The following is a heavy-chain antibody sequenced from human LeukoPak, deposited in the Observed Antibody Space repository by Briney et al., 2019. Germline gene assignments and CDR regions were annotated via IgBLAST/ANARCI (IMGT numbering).Heavy chain of an antibody. J-gene: IGHJ3*02. CDR3: ARALAEYSSSSTAFDI. CDR2: IIPIFGTA. D-gene: IGHD6-6*01. V-gene: IGHV1-69*01. Sequence: SVKVSCKASGGTFSSCAISWVRQAPGQGLEWMGGIIPIFGTANYAQKFQGRVTITADESTSTAYMELSSLRSEDTAVYYCARALAEYSSSSTAFDIWGQGTMVTVSS. CDR1: GGTFSSCA.